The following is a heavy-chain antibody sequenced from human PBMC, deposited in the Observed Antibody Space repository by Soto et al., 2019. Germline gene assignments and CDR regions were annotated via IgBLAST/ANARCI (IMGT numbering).Heavy chain of an antibody. CDR3: ARVPRVRGAVNY. D-gene: IGHD3-10*01. Sequence: LSLTCTVSGGSISSGGYYWSWIRQHPGKGLEWIGYIYYSGSTYYNPSLKSRVTISVDTSKNQFSLKLSSVTAADTAVYYCARVPRVRGAVNYWGQGTLVTVSS. J-gene: IGHJ4*02. CDR2: IYYSGST. V-gene: IGHV4-31*03. CDR1: GGSISSGGYY.